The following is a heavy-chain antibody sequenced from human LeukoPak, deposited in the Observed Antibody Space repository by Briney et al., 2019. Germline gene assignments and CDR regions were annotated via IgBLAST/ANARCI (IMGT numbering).Heavy chain of an antibody. Sequence: GASVKVSCKASGYTFTGYYMHWVRQAPGQGLEWMGWIKPNSGGTNYAQKFQGRVTITADKSTSTAYMELSSLRSEDTAVYYCASGGIRYCSSTSCYASQLYYYYYMDVWGKGTTVTVSS. CDR3: ASGGIRYCSSTSCYASQLYYYYYMDV. V-gene: IGHV1-2*02. CDR1: GYTFTGYY. J-gene: IGHJ6*03. D-gene: IGHD2-2*01. CDR2: IKPNSGGT.